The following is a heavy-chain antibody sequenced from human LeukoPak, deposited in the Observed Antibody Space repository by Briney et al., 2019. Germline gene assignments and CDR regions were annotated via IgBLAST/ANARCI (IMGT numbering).Heavy chain of an antibody. Sequence: ASVKVSCKVSGYTLTELSMHWVRQAPGKGLEWMGGFDPEDGETIYAQKFQGRVTMTEDTSTDTAYMELSSLRSEDRAVYYCVTVSRDLGWFDPWGQGTLVTVSS. CDR3: VTVSRDLGWFDP. V-gene: IGHV1-24*01. CDR2: FDPEDGET. CDR1: GYTLTELS. J-gene: IGHJ5*02. D-gene: IGHD7-27*01.